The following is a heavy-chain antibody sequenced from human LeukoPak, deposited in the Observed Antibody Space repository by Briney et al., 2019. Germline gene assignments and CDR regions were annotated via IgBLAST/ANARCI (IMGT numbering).Heavy chain of an antibody. Sequence: KPSETLSLTCAVYGGSFSGYYWSWIRQPPGKGLEWIGEINHSGSTNYNPPLKSRVAISVDTSKNQFSLKLSSVTAADTAVYYCARGLWFGELSSWGKGTTVTVSS. CDR3: ARGLWFGELSS. V-gene: IGHV4-34*01. D-gene: IGHD3-10*01. CDR1: GGSFSGYY. CDR2: INHSGST. J-gene: IGHJ6*04.